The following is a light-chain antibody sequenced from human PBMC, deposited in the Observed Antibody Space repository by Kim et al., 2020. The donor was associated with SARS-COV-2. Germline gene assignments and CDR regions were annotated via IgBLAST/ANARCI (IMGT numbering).Light chain of an antibody. CDR3: QQYDRPPCT. V-gene: IGKV3-20*01. J-gene: IGKJ1*01. Sequence: EIVLTQSPGTLSLPPGETATLSCRASQSVNSRYLAWYQQKPGQAPRLVIYGASRRATGIPDRFRGSESGTDFTLTITRLEPEDFAVYYCQQYDRPPCTFGQGTKVDIK. CDR1: QSVNSRY. CDR2: GAS.